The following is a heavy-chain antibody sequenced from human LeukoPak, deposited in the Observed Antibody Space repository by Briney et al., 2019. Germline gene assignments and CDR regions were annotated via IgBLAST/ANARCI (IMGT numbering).Heavy chain of an antibody. D-gene: IGHD3-22*01. J-gene: IGHJ4*02. CDR1: GGSITSYY. CDR3: ARDAYYYDGSGYYVVDY. CDR2: IYTSGST. Sequence: SETLSLTCTVSGGSITSYYWSWIRQPAGKGLEWIGRIYTSGSTYYNPSLKSRVTMSVDTSKNQFSLKLSSVTDADTAVYYCARDAYYYDGSGYYVVDYWGQGTLVTVSS. V-gene: IGHV4-4*07.